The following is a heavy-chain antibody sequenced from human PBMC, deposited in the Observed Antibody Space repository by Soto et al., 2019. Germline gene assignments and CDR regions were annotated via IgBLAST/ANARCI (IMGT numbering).Heavy chain of an antibody. CDR2: ISSSSSTI. V-gene: IGHV3-48*02. Sequence: GSLRLSCAASGFTFSSYSMNWVRQAPGKGLEWVSYISSSSSTIYYADSVKGRFTISRDNAKNSLYLQMNSLRDEDTAVYYCARVERKYCSSTSCYYYYYYGMDVWGQGTTVTVSS. J-gene: IGHJ6*02. D-gene: IGHD2-2*01. CDR1: GFTFSSYS. CDR3: ARVERKYCSSTSCYYYYYYGMDV.